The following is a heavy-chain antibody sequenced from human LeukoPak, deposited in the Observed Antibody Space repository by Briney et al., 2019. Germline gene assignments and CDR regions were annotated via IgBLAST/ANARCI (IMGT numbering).Heavy chain of an antibody. Sequence: GASVKVSCKASGCTFTSYDINWVRQATGQGLEWMGWMNPNSGNTGYAQKFQGRVTITRNTSISTAYMELSSLRSEDTAVYYCARGTWSYRAPVGNDYWGQGTLVTVSS. CDR3: ARGTWSYRAPVGNDY. V-gene: IGHV1-8*03. D-gene: IGHD1-1*01. J-gene: IGHJ4*02. CDR1: GCTFTSYD. CDR2: MNPNSGNT.